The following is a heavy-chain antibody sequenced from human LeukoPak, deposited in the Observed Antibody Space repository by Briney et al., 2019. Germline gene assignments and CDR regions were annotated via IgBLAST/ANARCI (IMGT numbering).Heavy chain of an antibody. CDR2: IYYSGST. Sequence: PSETLSLTCTVSGGSISSYYWSWIRQPPGKGLEWIRYIYYSGSTNYNPSLKSRVTISVDTSKDQFSLKLSSVTAADTAVYYCARDEGYRGSYYFDYWGQGTLVTVSS. CDR1: GGSISSYY. V-gene: IGHV4-59*01. J-gene: IGHJ4*02. CDR3: ARDEGYRGSYYFDY. D-gene: IGHD1-1*01.